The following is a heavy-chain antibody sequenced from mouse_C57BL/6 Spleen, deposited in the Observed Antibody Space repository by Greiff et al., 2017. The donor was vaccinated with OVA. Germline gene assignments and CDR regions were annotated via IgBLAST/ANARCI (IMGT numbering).Heavy chain of an antibody. Sequence: VNLVESGGGLVQPGGSLSLSCAASGFTFTAYYMSWVRQPPGKALEWLGFISNKANGYPTEYSASVTGRFTISRDNSHSILYLQMNALRDEDSATDDCAHITTVADRYFEVWGTGTTVTVSS. CDR2: ISNKANGYPT. D-gene: IGHD1-1*01. J-gene: IGHJ1*03. CDR1: GFTFTAYY. V-gene: IGHV7-3*01. CDR3: AHITTVADRYFEV.